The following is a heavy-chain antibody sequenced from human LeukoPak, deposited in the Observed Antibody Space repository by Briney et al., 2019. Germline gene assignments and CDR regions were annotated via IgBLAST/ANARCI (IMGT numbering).Heavy chain of an antibody. CDR1: GGSISSGGYY. CDR2: IYYSGST. V-gene: IGHV4-31*03. D-gene: IGHD6-13*01. Sequence: SQTLSLTCTVSGGSISSGGYYWSWIRQHPGKGLEWIGYIYYSGSTYYNPSLKSRVTISVDTSKNQFSLKLSSVTAADTAVYYCARDRIAAAGTGDAFDIWGQGTMVTVSS. CDR3: ARDRIAAAGTGDAFDI. J-gene: IGHJ3*02.